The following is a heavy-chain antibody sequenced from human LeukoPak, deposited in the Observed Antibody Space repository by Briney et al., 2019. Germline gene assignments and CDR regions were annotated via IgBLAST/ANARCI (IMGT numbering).Heavy chain of an antibody. CDR2: ISAYNGNT. CDR1: GYTFTSYG. Sequence: GASVKVSCKASGYTFTSYGIGWVRQAPGQGLEWMGWISAYNGNTNYAQKLQGRVTMTTDTSTSTAYMELRSLGSDDTAVYYCARHPSVHSYYYYYYMDVWGKGTTVTVSS. CDR3: ARHPSVHSYYYYYYMDV. J-gene: IGHJ6*03. V-gene: IGHV1-18*01.